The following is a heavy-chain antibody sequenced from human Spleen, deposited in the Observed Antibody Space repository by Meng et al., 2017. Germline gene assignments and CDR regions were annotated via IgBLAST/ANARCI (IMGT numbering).Heavy chain of an antibody. J-gene: IGHJ5*02. CDR1: GFTFSTYS. D-gene: IGHD2-15*01. CDR2: ISADSSYI. V-gene: IGHV3-21*01. CDR3: ARVGWRGGTCPSGRGWFGP. Sequence: GESLKISCAASGFTFSTYSMNWVRQAPGKGLEWVSSISADSSYIYYADSVKGRFTISRDNAMHSLYLQMNSLRAEDTAIYYCARVGWRGGTCPSGRGWFGPWGQGTLVTVSS.